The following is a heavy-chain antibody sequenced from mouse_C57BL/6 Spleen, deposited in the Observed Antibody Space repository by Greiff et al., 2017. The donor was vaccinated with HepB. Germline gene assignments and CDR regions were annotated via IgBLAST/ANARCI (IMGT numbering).Heavy chain of an antibody. J-gene: IGHJ2*01. D-gene: IGHD2-5*01. Sequence: QVQLQQSGAELARPGASVKLSCKASGYTFTSYGISWVKQRTGQGLEWIGEIYPRSGNTYYNEKFKGKATLTADKSSSTAYMELRSLTSEDSAVYFCARRGSNPTLYYFDYWGQGTTLTVSS. V-gene: IGHV1-81*01. CDR3: ARRGSNPTLYYFDY. CDR2: IYPRSGNT. CDR1: GYTFTSYG.